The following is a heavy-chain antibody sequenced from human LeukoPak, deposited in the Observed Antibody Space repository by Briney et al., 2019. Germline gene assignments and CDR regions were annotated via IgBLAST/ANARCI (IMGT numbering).Heavy chain of an antibody. D-gene: IGHD2-2*02. Sequence: GGSLRLSCVASGFTFSTYWMHWVRQAPGKGLVWVSRIKTDGSSTSYADSVKGRFTISRDNSKNTLYLQMNSLRAEDTAVYYCARIAGAERGIVVVPAAIPRIWDIWGQGTMVTVSS. V-gene: IGHV3-74*01. J-gene: IGHJ3*02. CDR1: GFTFSTYW. CDR3: ARIAGAERGIVVVPAAIPRIWDI. CDR2: IKTDGSST.